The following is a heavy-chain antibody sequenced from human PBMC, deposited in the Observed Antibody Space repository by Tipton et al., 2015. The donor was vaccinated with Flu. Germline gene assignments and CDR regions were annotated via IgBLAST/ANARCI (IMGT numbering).Heavy chain of an antibody. Sequence: SLRLSCAASGFMFDDYTMHWVRQAPGKGLEWVSGISWDSDSIGYADSVKGRFTISRDNAKSSVYLYMSSLRPEDTALYFCAKGGNSARYHYYYPLDVWGQGTLVTVSS. D-gene: IGHD4-23*01. V-gene: IGHV3-9*01. CDR2: ISWDSDSI. CDR3: AKGGNSARYHYYYPLDV. CDR1: GFMFDDYT. J-gene: IGHJ4*02.